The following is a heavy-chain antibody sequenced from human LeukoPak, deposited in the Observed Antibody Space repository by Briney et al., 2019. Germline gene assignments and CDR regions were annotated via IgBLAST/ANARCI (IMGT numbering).Heavy chain of an antibody. CDR3: AKDHYYDPNGGFDP. D-gene: IGHD3-3*01. V-gene: IGHV3-9*01. CDR2: ISWNSGSI. Sequence: PGGSLRLSCAASGFTFDDYAMHWVRQAPGKGLEWVSGISWNSGSIGYADSVKGRFTISRDNAKNSLYLQMNSLRVEDTALYYCAKDHYYDPNGGFDPWGQGTLVTVSS. CDR1: GFTFDDYA. J-gene: IGHJ5*02.